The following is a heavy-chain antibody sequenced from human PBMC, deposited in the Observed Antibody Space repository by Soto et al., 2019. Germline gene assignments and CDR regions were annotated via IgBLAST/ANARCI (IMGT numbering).Heavy chain of an antibody. J-gene: IGHJ4*02. CDR1: GFTFSRYD. CDR2: ISDSSSTI. V-gene: IGHV3-48*02. D-gene: IGHD6-19*01. Sequence: PGGSLRLSCAAPGFTFSRYDMNWVRQAPGKGLEWVSYISDSSSTIYYADSVKGRITISRDNAKNSLYLQMNGLRDEDTAVYYCAREDGSGWVNYFDGWGQGTLVTVSS. CDR3: AREDGSGWVNYFDG.